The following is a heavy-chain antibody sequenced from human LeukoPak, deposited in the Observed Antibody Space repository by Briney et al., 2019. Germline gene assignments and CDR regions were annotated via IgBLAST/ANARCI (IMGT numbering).Heavy chain of an antibody. CDR1: GFTFSSYG. Sequence: GSLRLSCAASGFTFSSYGMHWVRQAPGKGLECVAVISYDGSNKYYVDSVKGRFTISRDNSKNTLYLQMNSLRAEDTAVYYCAKSASSYCSSTSCLKYYFDYWGQGTLVTVSS. J-gene: IGHJ4*02. V-gene: IGHV3-30*18. CDR3: AKSASSYCSSTSCLKYYFDY. CDR2: ISYDGSNK. D-gene: IGHD2-2*01.